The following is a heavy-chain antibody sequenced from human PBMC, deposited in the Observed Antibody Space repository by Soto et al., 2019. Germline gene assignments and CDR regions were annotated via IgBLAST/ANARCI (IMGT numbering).Heavy chain of an antibody. V-gene: IGHV1-3*05. CDR2: INAGNGNT. D-gene: IGHD6-25*01. Sequence: QVQLVQSGAEEKKPGASVKVSCKASGYTFTSYAMSWVRQAPGQRLEWMGWINAGNGNTKYSEKFQGRVTITRDTSASTAYMELSNLRSEDTAGYYCARDQRIAFDYWGQGTLVTVSS. J-gene: IGHJ4*02. CDR1: GYTFTSYA. CDR3: ARDQRIAFDY.